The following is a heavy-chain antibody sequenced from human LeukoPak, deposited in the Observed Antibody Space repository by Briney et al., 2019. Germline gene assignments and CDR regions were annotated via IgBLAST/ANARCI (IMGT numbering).Heavy chain of an antibody. Sequence: PGGSLRLSCAASGFTFSDYYMSWIRQAPGKGLEWVSYISSSGSTIYYADSVKGRFTISRDNAKNSLYLQMNSLRAEDTAVYYCARAGLTGITMVRVPGAFDIWGQGTMVTVSS. V-gene: IGHV3-11*01. J-gene: IGHJ3*02. CDR2: ISSSGSTI. D-gene: IGHD3-10*01. CDR1: GFTFSDYY. CDR3: ARAGLTGITMVRVPGAFDI.